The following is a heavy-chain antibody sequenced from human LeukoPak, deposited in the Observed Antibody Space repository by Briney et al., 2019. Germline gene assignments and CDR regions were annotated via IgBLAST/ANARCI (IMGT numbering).Heavy chain of an antibody. Sequence: PGGSLRLFCAASGFTFSSYSMNWVRQAPGKGLEWVSYISSSSSTIYYADSVKGRFTISRDNAKNSLYLQMNSLRAEDTAVYYCARDREPDGMDVWGQGTTVTVSS. V-gene: IGHV3-48*01. D-gene: IGHD1-26*01. CDR2: ISSSSSTI. J-gene: IGHJ6*02. CDR3: ARDREPDGMDV. CDR1: GFTFSSYS.